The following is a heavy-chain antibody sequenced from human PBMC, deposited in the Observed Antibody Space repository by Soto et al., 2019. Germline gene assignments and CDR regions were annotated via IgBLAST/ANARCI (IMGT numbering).Heavy chain of an antibody. CDR1: GGSISSSNYY. V-gene: IGHV4-61*05. CDR2: IHYTGST. Sequence: SETLSLTCTVSGGSISSSNYYWSWIRKPPGKGLEWIGYIHYTGSTNYNPSLERRVTISIATSKNQFSLSLKSVTAADTAVYYCARLRPVAPISTYHYHSMDVWGQGTTVTVSS. CDR3: ARLRPVAPISTYHYHSMDV. J-gene: IGHJ6*02. D-gene: IGHD5-12*01.